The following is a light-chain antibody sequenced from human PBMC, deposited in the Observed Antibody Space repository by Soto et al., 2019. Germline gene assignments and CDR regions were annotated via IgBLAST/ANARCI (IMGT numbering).Light chain of an antibody. V-gene: IGLV2-8*01. CDR2: EVS. CDR1: SSDVGGYNF. Sequence: QSALTQPPSASGSPGQSVTISCTGTSSDVGGYNFVSWYQQHPGKAPKLMIYEVSKRPSGVPDRFSGSKSDNTASLTVSGLQAEDEADYYCSSYAGSNNRYVCGTGTKLTVL. CDR3: SSYAGSNNRYV. J-gene: IGLJ1*01.